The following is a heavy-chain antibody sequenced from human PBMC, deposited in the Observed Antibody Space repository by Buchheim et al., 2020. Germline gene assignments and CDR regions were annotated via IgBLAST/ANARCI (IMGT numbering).Heavy chain of an antibody. Sequence: QVQLQESGPGLVKPSETLSLTCTVSGASISHYHWSWIRQPPGKGLEWIGYIYYSGSTNYNPSLKSPVTISVDTSKNQFSLKLSSVTAADTAVYYCARTYPETWIQLWPPEYYFDYWGQGTL. CDR2: IYYSGST. V-gene: IGHV4-59*08. CDR1: GASISHYH. J-gene: IGHJ4*02. D-gene: IGHD5-18*01. CDR3: ARTYPETWIQLWPPEYYFDY.